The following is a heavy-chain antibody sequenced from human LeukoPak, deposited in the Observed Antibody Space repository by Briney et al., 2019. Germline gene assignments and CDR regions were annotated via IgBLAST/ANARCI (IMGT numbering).Heavy chain of an antibody. CDR1: GYTFTSFY. D-gene: IGHD6-19*01. CDR2: TPPGDSDP. J-gene: IGHJ4*02. V-gene: IGHV5-51*01. Sequence: KVSCKASGYTFTSFYMHWVRQAPGQGLEWMGSTPPGDSDPKYSPSFQGQVTISADNSISTAYLHWSSLKASDTAMYYCARPRYSSGWYFDFWGQGTLVTVSS. CDR3: ARPRYSSGWYFDF.